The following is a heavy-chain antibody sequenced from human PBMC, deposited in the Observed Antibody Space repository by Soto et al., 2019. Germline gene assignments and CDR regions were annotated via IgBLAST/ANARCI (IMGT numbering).Heavy chain of an antibody. CDR1: GFTFISYA. CDR2: ISGGGDAT. CDR3: ARKVPGSTTRPDYWYFDL. D-gene: IGHD3-10*01. V-gene: IGHV3-23*01. J-gene: IGHJ2*01. Sequence: VQLLESGGGLVQPAGSLRLSCAASGFTFISYAMNWGRQAPGKGLQWVSAISGGGDATFYADSVKGRVTISRDNSRNTVTLRLTGLGADYKAVYYCARKVPGSTTRPDYWYFDLWGRGTLVTVSS.